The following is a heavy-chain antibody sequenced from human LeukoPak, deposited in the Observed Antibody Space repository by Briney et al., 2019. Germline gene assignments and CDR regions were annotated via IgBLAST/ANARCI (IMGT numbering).Heavy chain of an antibody. V-gene: IGHV4-59*01. Sequence: SETLSLTCTVSGGSISSYYWSWIRKPPGKGLEWIANIYHAGSTNYNPPLSSRVTISIATAKNQFSLKLTSVTAADTAVYYCARRGRNSSGWQDYLWGQGTLVTVSS. D-gene: IGHD6-25*01. CDR2: IYHAGST. CDR1: GGSISSYY. CDR3: ARRGRNSSGWQDYL. J-gene: IGHJ4*02.